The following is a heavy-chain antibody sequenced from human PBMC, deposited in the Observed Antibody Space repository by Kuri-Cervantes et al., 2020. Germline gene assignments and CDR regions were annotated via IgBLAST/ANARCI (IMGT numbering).Heavy chain of an antibody. J-gene: IGHJ4*02. D-gene: IGHD2-15*01. Sequence: GGSLRLPCAASGFTFSDHYMDWVRQAPGKGLEWVGRVRNKANSYTTEYAASVKGRFTISRDDSKHSVYLQMNSLETEDTAVYYCTRVDGSGGSCYIFWGQGSLVTVSS. CDR1: GFTFSDHY. CDR2: VRNKANSYTT. V-gene: IGHV3-72*01. CDR3: TRVDGSGGSCYIF.